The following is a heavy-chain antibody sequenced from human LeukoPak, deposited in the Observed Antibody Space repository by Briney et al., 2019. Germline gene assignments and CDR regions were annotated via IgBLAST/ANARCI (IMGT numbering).Heavy chain of an antibody. CDR2: ISSSGSTI. CDR1: GFTFSDYY. D-gene: IGHD3-22*01. Sequence: GGSLRLSCAASGFTFSDYYMSWIRQAPGKGLEWVSYISSSGSTIYYADSVKGRFTISRDNSKNTLYLQMNSLRAEDTAVYYCARGRDYYDSSGYYHQGSYFDYWGQGTLVTVSS. V-gene: IGHV3-11*04. CDR3: ARGRDYYDSSGYYHQGSYFDY. J-gene: IGHJ4*02.